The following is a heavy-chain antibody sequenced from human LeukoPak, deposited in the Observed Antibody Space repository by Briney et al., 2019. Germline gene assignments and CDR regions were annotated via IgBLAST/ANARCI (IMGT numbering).Heavy chain of an antibody. CDR3: ARDGRWLQLAPDAFDI. D-gene: IGHD5-24*01. V-gene: IGHV3-66*01. J-gene: IGHJ3*02. CDR2: IYSGDST. Sequence: PGGSLRLSCAASGFTVSSNCMTWVRQAPGKGLEWVSLIYSGDSTYYADSVKGRFTMSRDNSKNTLYLQMNSLRVEDTAVYYCARDGRWLQLAPDAFDIWGQGTMVTVSS. CDR1: GFTVSSNC.